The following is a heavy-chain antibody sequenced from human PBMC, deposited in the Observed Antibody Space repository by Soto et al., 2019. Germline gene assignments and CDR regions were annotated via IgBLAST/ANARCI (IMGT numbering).Heavy chain of an antibody. CDR2: IWYDGSNK. CDR1: GFTFSSYG. D-gene: IGHD6-13*01. J-gene: IGHJ6*02. V-gene: IGHV3-33*01. Sequence: GGSLRLSCAASGFTFSSYGMHWVRQAPGKGLEWVAVIWYDGSNKYYADSVKGRFTISRDNSKNTLYLQMNSLRAEDTAVYYCARDFSSRRLLDGMGVWGQGTTVTVSS. CDR3: ARDFSSRRLLDGMGV.